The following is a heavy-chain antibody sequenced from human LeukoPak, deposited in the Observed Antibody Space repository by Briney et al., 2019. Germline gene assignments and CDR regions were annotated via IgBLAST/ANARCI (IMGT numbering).Heavy chain of an antibody. D-gene: IGHD3-9*01. CDR2: ISSSSSSTI. CDR1: GFTISGYD. CDR3: ARILTDYYRLDY. V-gene: IGHV3-48*01. J-gene: IGHJ4*02. Sequence: GGSLRLSCAASGFTISGYDMNWVRQAPGKGLEWVSYISSSSSSTIHYADSVKGRFTIPRDNAKNSLYLQMNSLRAEDTAVYYCARILTDYYRLDYWGQGTLVTVSS.